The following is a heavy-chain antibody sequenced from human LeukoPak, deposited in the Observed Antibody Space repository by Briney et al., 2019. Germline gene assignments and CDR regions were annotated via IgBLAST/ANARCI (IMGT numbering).Heavy chain of an antibody. CDR3: AKDILVSSGWYGVFDY. Sequence: PGGSLRLSCAASGFTFNNYAMSWVRQAPGKGLEWLLAISGSGGSTYYADSVKGWFTISRDNSKNTLYLQMSSLRAEDTALYYCAKDILVSSGWYGVFDYWGQGTLVTVSS. J-gene: IGHJ4*02. D-gene: IGHD6-19*01. CDR1: GFTFNNYA. V-gene: IGHV3-23*01. CDR2: ISGSGGST.